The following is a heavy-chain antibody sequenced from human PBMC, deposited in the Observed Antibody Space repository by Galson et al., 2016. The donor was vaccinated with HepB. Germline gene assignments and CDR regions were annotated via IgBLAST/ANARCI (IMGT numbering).Heavy chain of an antibody. CDR2: ISSSSGYI. D-gene: IGHD2-2*01. V-gene: IGHV3-21*01. CDR3: ARAPYQLLWYFDN. J-gene: IGHJ4*02. CDR1: GFTFSSYS. Sequence: SLRLSCAASGFTFSSYSLNWVRQAPGKGLEWVSSISSSSGYIYCADSVKGRFTVSRDNARNSLYLQMNSLRAEDTAVYYCARAPYQLLWYFDNWGQGTRVTVSS.